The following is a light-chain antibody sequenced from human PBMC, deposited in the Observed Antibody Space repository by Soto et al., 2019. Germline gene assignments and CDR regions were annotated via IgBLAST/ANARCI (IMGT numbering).Light chain of an antibody. CDR2: DAS. V-gene: IGKV3-11*01. J-gene: IGKJ4*01. Sequence: EIVLTQSPATLSSSPGERATLSCRASQSIDTYLAWYQQKPGQAPRLLIYDASDRATGIPARFSGSGSGTAFTLTISGLEPEDFALYYCQQRYNWPLNFGGGTKVDIK. CDR3: QQRYNWPLN. CDR1: QSIDTY.